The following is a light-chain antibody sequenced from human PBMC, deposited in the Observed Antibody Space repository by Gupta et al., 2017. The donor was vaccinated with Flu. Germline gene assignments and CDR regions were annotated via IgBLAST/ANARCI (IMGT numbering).Light chain of an antibody. V-gene: IGLV2-14*01. CDR2: EVS. CDR3: SSYTSSTTPV. J-gene: IGLJ3*02. CDR1: TNDVGGYSY. Sequence: QSALTQPASVSGSPGQSITISCTGTTNDVGGYSYVSWYQQRPGKAPKLMIYEVSKRPSGVSNRFSGSKSGNTASLTISRLQAEDEADYYCSSYTSSTTPVFGGGTKLTVL.